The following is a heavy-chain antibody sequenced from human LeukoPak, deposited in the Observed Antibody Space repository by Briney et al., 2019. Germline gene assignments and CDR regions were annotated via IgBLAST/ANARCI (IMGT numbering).Heavy chain of an antibody. CDR3: ARGSGSWYRGDY. D-gene: IGHD6-13*01. CDR2: ISSSSSYI. Sequence: GGSLRLSCAASGFTFSSYSMNWVRQAPGKGLEWVSSISSSSSYIYYADSVKGRFTISRDNAKNSLYLQMDSLRAEDTAVYYCARGSGSWYRGDYWGQGTLVTVSS. J-gene: IGHJ4*02. CDR1: GFTFSSYS. V-gene: IGHV3-21*01.